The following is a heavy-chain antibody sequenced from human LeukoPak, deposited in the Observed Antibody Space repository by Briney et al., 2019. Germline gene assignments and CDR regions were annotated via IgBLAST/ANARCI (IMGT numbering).Heavy chain of an antibody. CDR1: GFTFSSYA. CDR2: ISGSGGST. CDR3: ARDLVAGGLFDY. J-gene: IGHJ4*02. V-gene: IGHV3-23*01. Sequence: GGSLRLSCAASGFTFSSYAMSWVRQAPGKGLEWVSAISGSGGSTYYADSVKGRFTISRDNSKNTLYLQMNSLRAEDTAVYYCARDLVAGGLFDYWGQGTLVTVSS. D-gene: IGHD6-19*01.